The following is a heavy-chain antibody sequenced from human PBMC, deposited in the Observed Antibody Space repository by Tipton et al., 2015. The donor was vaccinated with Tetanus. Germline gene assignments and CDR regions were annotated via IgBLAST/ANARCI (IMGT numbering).Heavy chain of an antibody. J-gene: IGHJ4*02. CDR1: GYSLTGYG. CDR3: ARGGETIL. D-gene: IGHD1/OR15-1a*01. Sequence: QLVQSGPEVKKPGASVKVSCTASGYSLTGYGVNWVRQAPGQGLEWVGSISGYSGNTRYAQNLQGRVTMTTDSSTSTAYMELRSLRSDDTAVYYCARGGETILWGQGTLVTVSS. V-gene: IGHV1-18*01. CDR2: ISGYSGNT.